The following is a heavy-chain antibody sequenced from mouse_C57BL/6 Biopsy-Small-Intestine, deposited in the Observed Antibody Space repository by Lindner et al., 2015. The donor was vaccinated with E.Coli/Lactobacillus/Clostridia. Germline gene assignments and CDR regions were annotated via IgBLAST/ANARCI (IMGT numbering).Heavy chain of an antibody. Sequence: VQLQESGAELVKPGASVKISCKASGYAFSNYWMSWVKQRPGKGLEWIGQIYPGDGDTNYNGKFKGKATLTADRSSSTAYMQLSSLTSEDSAVYFCARRNSGFAYWGQGTLVTVSA. V-gene: IGHV1-80*01. D-gene: IGHD3-1*01. CDR1: GYAFSNYW. J-gene: IGHJ3*01. CDR2: IYPGDGDT. CDR3: ARRNSGFAY.